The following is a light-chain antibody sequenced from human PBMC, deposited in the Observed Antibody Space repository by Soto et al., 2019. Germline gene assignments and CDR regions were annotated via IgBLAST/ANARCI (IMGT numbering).Light chain of an antibody. V-gene: IGLV1-51*01. CDR3: ATWDSSLSAVL. Sequence: QAVLTQPPSVSAAPGQKVTISCSGSSSSIGNNFVSWYQQLPGTAPKLLIYDNDKRPSGIPDRFSGAKSGTSATLGITGLQTGDEADYYCATWDSSLSAVLFGGGTKLTVL. J-gene: IGLJ2*01. CDR1: SSSIGNNF. CDR2: DND.